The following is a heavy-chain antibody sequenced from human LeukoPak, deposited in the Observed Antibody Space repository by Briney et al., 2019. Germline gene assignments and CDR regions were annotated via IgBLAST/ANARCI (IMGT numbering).Heavy chain of an antibody. CDR2: INPTGDST. Sequence: ASVKVSCKASGYTFTGYYMHWVRQAPGQGLEWMGIINPTGDSTSYAQKFQGRVTMTRDSSTTTAYMELSSLRSEDTAVYFCARGRWELLQDYWGQGTLVTVSS. J-gene: IGHJ4*02. CDR1: GYTFTGYY. V-gene: IGHV1-46*01. D-gene: IGHD3-22*01. CDR3: ARGRWELLQDY.